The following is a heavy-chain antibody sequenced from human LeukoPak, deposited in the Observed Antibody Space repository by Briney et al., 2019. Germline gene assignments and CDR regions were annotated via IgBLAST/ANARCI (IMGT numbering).Heavy chain of an antibody. CDR2: INHSGST. V-gene: IGHV4-34*01. D-gene: IGHD1-26*01. CDR1: GGSFSGYY. J-gene: IGHJ6*03. CDR3: ARRIRLGRNYMDV. Sequence: SETLSLTCAVYGGSFSGYYWSWIRQPPGKGLEWIGEINHSGSTNYNPSLKSRVTISVDTSKNQFSLKLSSVTAADTAVYYCARRIRLGRNYMDVWGKGTTVTISS.